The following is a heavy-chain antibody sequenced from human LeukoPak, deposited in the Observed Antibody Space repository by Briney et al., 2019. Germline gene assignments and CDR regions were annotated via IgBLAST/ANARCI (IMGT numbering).Heavy chain of an antibody. Sequence: GASVKVSCKVSGYTLTELSMHWVRQAPGKGLEWVGGFDPEDGETIYAQKFQGRVTMTEDTSTDTAYMELSSLRSEDTAVYYCATGPPHIATVVTLDYWGQGTLVTVSS. CDR3: ATGPPHIATVVTLDY. V-gene: IGHV1-24*01. J-gene: IGHJ4*02. CDR1: GYTLTELS. D-gene: IGHD4-23*01. CDR2: FDPEDGET.